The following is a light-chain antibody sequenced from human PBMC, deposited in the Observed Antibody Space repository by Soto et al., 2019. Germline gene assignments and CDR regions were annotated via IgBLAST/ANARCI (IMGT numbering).Light chain of an antibody. V-gene: IGKV1-33*01. Sequence: DIQMTQSPSSLSASVGDRVTITCLASQDITNYLNWFQHKPGKAPELLICDASNLETGVPSRFSGRGSGTHFTFTISSLQPEDIDTYYCQQYDTFPLTLGGGTKVDI. J-gene: IGKJ4*01. CDR1: QDITNY. CDR2: DAS. CDR3: QQYDTFPLT.